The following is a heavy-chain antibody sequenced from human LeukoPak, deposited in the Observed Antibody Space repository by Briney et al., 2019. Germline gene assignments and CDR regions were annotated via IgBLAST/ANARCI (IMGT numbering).Heavy chain of an antibody. D-gene: IGHD3-10*01. CDR2: IRYDGSNK. CDR3: AKDRAYGSGSSWFDP. J-gene: IGHJ5*02. Sequence: PGGSLRLSCAASGFTFSSYGMHWVRQAPGKGLEWVAFIRYDGSNKYYADSVKGRFTISRDNSKNTLYLQMNSLRAEDTAVYYCAKDRAYGSGSSWFDPWGQGTLVTVSS. V-gene: IGHV3-30*02. CDR1: GFTFSSYG.